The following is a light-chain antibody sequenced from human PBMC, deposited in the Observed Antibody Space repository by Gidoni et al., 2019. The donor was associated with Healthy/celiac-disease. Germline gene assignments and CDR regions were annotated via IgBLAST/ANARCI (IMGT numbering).Light chain of an antibody. V-gene: IGKV1-33*01. CDR2: DAS. CDR1: QDISNY. CDR3: QQYDNLPPF. J-gene: IGKJ3*01. Sequence: DIQMTQSPSSLSASVGDRVTITCQASQDISNYLNWYQQKPGKAPKLLIYDASNLETGVPSRFSGSGSGTDFTFTISSLQPEDIATYYCQQYDNLPPFFGPXTKVDIK.